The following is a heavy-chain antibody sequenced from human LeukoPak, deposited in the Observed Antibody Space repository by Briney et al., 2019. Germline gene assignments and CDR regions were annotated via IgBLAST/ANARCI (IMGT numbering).Heavy chain of an antibody. CDR3: AGERSDMIGD. J-gene: IGHJ4*02. V-gene: IGHV3-74*01. Sequence: PGGSQSLFCAVSGFTFSSYWMHWVRQAPGKGLVWVSRINSDGSSTSYADSVKGRFTISRDNAKNTLYLQMNSLRAEDTAVYYCAGERSDMIGDWGQGTLVTVSS. CDR1: GFTFSSYW. CDR2: INSDGSST. D-gene: IGHD3-16*01.